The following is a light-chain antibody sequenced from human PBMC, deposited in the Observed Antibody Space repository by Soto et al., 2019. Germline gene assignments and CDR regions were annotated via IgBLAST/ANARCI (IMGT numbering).Light chain of an antibody. Sequence: EIVLTQSPGTLSLSPGERATLSCRASQSVSSSYLAWYQQKPGQAPRLLIYGASSRATGIPDRFSGSGSGTDFTLTISRLEPEDFAVYYCKQYGSSPPGGFTFGHGTKVDIK. V-gene: IGKV3-20*01. CDR1: QSVSSSY. CDR3: KQYGSSPPGGFT. J-gene: IGKJ3*01. CDR2: GAS.